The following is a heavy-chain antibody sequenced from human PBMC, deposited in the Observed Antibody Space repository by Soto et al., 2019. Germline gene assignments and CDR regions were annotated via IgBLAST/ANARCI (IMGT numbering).Heavy chain of an antibody. D-gene: IGHD6-13*01. J-gene: IGHJ4*02. Sequence: QVQLVQSGAEVKKPGSSVKVSCKASGGTFSSHAISWVRQAPGQGLEWMGGIIPTFGTANYAQKFQGRVTITADEATSTAYMELSSLRSEDTAVYYCEREGTASHSSSWYVWGQGTLVAVSS. V-gene: IGHV1-69*12. CDR2: IIPTFGTA. CDR1: GGTFSSHA. CDR3: EREGTASHSSSWYV.